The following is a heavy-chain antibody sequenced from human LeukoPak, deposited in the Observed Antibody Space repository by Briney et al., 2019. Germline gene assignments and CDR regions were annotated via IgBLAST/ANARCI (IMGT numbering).Heavy chain of an antibody. V-gene: IGHV4-39*07. CDR1: GGSISSSSYY. J-gene: IGHJ4*02. CDR3: ARVLLWFGDYYFDY. Sequence: SETLSLTCTVSGGSISSSSYYWGWIRQPPGKGLEWIGGIYYSGSTYYNPSLKSRVTISVDTSKNQFSLKLSSVTAADTAVYYCARVLLWFGDYYFDYWGQGTLVTVSS. CDR2: IYYSGST. D-gene: IGHD3-10*01.